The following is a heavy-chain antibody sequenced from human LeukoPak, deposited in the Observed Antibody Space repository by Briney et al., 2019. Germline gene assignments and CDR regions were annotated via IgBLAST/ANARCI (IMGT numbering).Heavy chain of an antibody. V-gene: IGHV3-23*01. Sequence: GGSLRHSCAASGFTFRNYVMSWVRQAPGKGLEWVSGIIGSADSTYYADSVKGRFTISRDNSKNTFYLQMNSLRAEDTAVYYCAKGLGGELYRGEGTLVTVSS. J-gene: IGHJ4*02. CDR2: IIGSADST. D-gene: IGHD2-21*01. CDR1: GFTFRNYV. CDR3: AKGLGGELY.